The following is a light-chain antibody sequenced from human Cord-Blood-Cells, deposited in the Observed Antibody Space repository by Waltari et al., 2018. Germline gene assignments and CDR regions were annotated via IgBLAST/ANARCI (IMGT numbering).Light chain of an antibody. CDR2: EVS. V-gene: IGLV2-8*01. Sequence: QSALTQPPSASGSPGQSVTISCTGTSSDVGGYNYVSWYQQHPGKAPILMIYEVSKRPSGVPDGFSGSKSGNTASLTVSGLQAKDEADYYCSSYAGSNNLFGGGTKLTVL. CDR3: SSYAGSNNL. CDR1: SSDVGGYNY. J-gene: IGLJ3*02.